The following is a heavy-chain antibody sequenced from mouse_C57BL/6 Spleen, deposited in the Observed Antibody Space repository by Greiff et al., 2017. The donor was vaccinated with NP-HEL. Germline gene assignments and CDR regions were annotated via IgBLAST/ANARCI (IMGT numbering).Heavy chain of an antibody. V-gene: IGHV1-69*01. CDR3: ARHGLYYDYDDPHYAMDY. CDR1: GYTFTSYW. D-gene: IGHD2-4*01. J-gene: IGHJ4*01. CDR2: IDPSDSYT. Sequence: QVQLQQPGAELVMPGASVKLSCKASGYTFTSYWMHWVKQRPGQGLEWIGEIDPSDSYTNYNQKFKGKSTLTVDKSSSTAYMQLSSLTSKDSAVYYCARHGLYYDYDDPHYAMDYWGQGTSVTVSS.